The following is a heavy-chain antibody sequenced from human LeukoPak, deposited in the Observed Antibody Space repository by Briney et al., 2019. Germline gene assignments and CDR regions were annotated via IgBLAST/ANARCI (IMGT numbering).Heavy chain of an antibody. Sequence: SQTLSLTCVISGDTVSSNSAAWNWIRQSPSRGLVWLGRTYYRSKWHYDYAESVKRRITVNPDTTKNQFSLQLNSVTPEDTAVYYCARQSSTDYYYYGLNVWGQGTTVAVSS. CDR3: ARQSSTDYYYYGLNV. D-gene: IGHD1-1*01. CDR1: GDTVSSNSAA. CDR2: TYYRSKWHY. J-gene: IGHJ6*02. V-gene: IGHV6-1*01.